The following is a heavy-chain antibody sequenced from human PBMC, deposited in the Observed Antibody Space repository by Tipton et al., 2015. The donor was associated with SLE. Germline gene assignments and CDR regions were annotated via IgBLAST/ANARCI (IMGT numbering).Heavy chain of an antibody. CDR1: GDSISSSSYY. V-gene: IGHV4-61*05. Sequence: TLSLTCIVSGDSISSSSYYWGWIRQPPGKGLEWIGYIYYSGRTNYNPSLKSRVTISVDTSKNQFSLKLSSVTAADTAVYYCASLRYDTDYWGQGTLVTVSS. CDR2: IYYSGRT. CDR3: ASLRYDTDY. J-gene: IGHJ4*02. D-gene: IGHD3-22*01.